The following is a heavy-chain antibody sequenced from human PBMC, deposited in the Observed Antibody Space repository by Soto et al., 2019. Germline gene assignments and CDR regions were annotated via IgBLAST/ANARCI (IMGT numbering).Heavy chain of an antibody. J-gene: IGHJ6*02. Sequence: VASVKVSCKASGYTFTSYDINWVRQATGQGLEWMGWMNPNSGNTGSAQNFQGRVTMTGNTSISTAYMELSSLRSEDTAVYYCARSYYDSSGYLYHYYYNGMDVWGQGTTVTVSS. D-gene: IGHD3-22*01. CDR2: MNPNSGNT. CDR3: ARSYYDSSGYLYHYYYNGMDV. CDR1: GYTFTSYD. V-gene: IGHV1-8*01.